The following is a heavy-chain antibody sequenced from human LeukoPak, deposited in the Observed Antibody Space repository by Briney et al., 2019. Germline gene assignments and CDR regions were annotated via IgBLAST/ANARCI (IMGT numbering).Heavy chain of an antibody. D-gene: IGHD4-23*01. V-gene: IGHV3-23*01. J-gene: IGHJ3*02. Sequence: PGGSLRLSCAASGFTFSSYWMSWVRQAPGKGLEWVSAISGSGGSTYYADSVKGRFTISRDNSKNTLYLQMNSLRAEDTAVYYCARGGNSGTHAFDIWGQGTMVTVSS. CDR1: GFTFSSYW. CDR2: ISGSGGST. CDR3: ARGGNSGTHAFDI.